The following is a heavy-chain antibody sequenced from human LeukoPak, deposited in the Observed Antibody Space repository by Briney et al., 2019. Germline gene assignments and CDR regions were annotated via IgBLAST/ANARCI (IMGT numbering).Heavy chain of an antibody. CDR2: INHSGST. CDR1: GGSFSGYY. V-gene: IGHV4-34*01. J-gene: IGHJ5*02. CDR3: AREVFYGSGIYPAWFDP. Sequence: SETLSLTCAVYGGSFSGYYWSWIRQPPGKGLEWIGEINHSGSTNYNPSLKSRVTISVDTSKNQFSLKLSSVTAADTAVYYCAREVFYGSGIYPAWFDPWGPGTLVTVSS. D-gene: IGHD3-10*01.